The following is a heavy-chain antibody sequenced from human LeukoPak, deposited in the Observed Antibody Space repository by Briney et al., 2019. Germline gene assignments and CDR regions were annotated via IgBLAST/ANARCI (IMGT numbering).Heavy chain of an antibody. CDR2: IWYDGSNK. CDR1: GFTFSSYG. D-gene: IGHD6-19*01. J-gene: IGHJ4*02. V-gene: IGHV3-33*08. CDR3: ARETDSSGGPIDY. Sequence: GGSLRLSCAASGFTFSSYGMHWVRQAPGKGLEWVAVIWYDGSNKYYADSVKGRFTISRDNSKNTLYLQMNSLRAEDTVVYYCARETDSSGGPIDYWGQGTLVTVSS.